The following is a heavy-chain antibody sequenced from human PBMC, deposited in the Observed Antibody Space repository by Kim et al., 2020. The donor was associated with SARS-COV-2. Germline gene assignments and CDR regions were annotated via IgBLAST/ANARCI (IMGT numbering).Heavy chain of an antibody. D-gene: IGHD3-22*01. Sequence: GGSLRLSCAASGFTFSSYAMSWVRQAPGKGLEWVSAISGSGGSTYYADSVKGRFTISRDNSKNTLYLQMNSLRAEDTAVYYCAKVKGSSGYYYFSNLLDYWGQGTLVTVSS. CDR1: GFTFSSYA. V-gene: IGHV3-23*01. J-gene: IGHJ4*02. CDR2: ISGSGGST. CDR3: AKVKGSSGYYYFSNLLDY.